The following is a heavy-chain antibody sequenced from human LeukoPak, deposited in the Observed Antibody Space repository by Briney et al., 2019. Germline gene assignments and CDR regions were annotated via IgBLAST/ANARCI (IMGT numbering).Heavy chain of an antibody. CDR3: ARHLSYGSGSYIDY. D-gene: IGHD3-10*01. CDR1: GYSISSDYY. Sequence: SETLSLTCTVSGYSISSDYYWGCLRQPPGKGLEWIGEINHSGSTNYNPSLKSRVTISVDTSKNQFSLKLSSVTAADTAVYYCARHLSYGSGSYIDYWGQGTLVTVSS. J-gene: IGHJ4*02. CDR2: INHSGST. V-gene: IGHV4-38-2*02.